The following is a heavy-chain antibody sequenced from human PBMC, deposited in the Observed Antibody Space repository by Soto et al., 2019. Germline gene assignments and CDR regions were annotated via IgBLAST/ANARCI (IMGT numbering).Heavy chain of an antibody. Sequence: GGSLRLSCAASGFTFSSYWMSWVRQAPGKGLEWVANIKQDGSEKYYVDSVKGRFTISRDNAENSLYLQMNSLRAEDTAVYYCARDESYDILTGYYPNFDYWGQGTLVTVSS. J-gene: IGHJ4*02. V-gene: IGHV3-7*01. CDR2: IKQDGSEK. CDR3: ARDESYDILTGYYPNFDY. D-gene: IGHD3-9*01. CDR1: GFTFSSYW.